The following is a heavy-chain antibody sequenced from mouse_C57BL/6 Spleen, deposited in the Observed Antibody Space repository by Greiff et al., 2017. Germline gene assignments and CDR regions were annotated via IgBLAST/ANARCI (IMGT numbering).Heavy chain of an antibody. Sequence: VQLQQSGPDLVKPGASVKLSCKASGYTFTSYDINWVKQRPGQGLAWIGWIYPRGGSTTYNEKFKGKATLTVDQSSSTAYMELHSLTSEDSAGYFCEREGLLLRSPVSYYFDYWGQGTTLTVSS. D-gene: IGHD1-1*01. CDR2: IYPRGGST. CDR3: EREGLLLRSPVSYYFDY. CDR1: GYTFTSYD. V-gene: IGHV1-85*01. J-gene: IGHJ2*01.